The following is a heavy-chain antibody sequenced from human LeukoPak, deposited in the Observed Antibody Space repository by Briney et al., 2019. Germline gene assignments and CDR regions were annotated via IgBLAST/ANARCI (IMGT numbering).Heavy chain of an antibody. D-gene: IGHD6-19*01. CDR1: GYSISSDYY. Sequence: SETLSLTCTVSGYSISSDYYWGWIRPPPGKGLEWIGSIYHSGSTYYKPSLKSRVTISVDTSKNQFSLKLSSVTAADTAVYYCARDHIIAVAGTGYFDYWGQGTLVTVSS. J-gene: IGHJ4*02. V-gene: IGHV4-38-2*02. CDR3: ARDHIIAVAGTGYFDY. CDR2: IYHSGST.